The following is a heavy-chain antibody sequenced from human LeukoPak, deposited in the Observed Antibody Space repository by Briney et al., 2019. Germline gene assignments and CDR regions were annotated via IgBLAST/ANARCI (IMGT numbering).Heavy chain of an antibody. Sequence: GGSLRLSCVASGFTFRNYGMSWVRQAPGKGLEWVSGISGSGENTYYADSVKGRFTISRDTSKNTLYLQMNSLRAEDTALYYCAKDIEWELMITFDYWGQGTLVTVSS. D-gene: IGHD1-26*01. V-gene: IGHV3-23*01. J-gene: IGHJ4*02. CDR2: ISGSGENT. CDR3: AKDIEWELMITFDY. CDR1: GFTFRNYG.